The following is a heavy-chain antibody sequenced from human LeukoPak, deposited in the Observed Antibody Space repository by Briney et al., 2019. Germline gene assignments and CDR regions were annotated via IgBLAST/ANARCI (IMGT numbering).Heavy chain of an antibody. CDR3: ARGDGYYFGF. V-gene: IGHV3-7*03. Sequence: GGSLRLSCAASGFTFRHYYMNWVRLAPGEGLAWVANIREDGSDDTYEASVKGRFTISRDNARNSLFLQMNSLRAEDTAVYYCARGDGYYFGFWGQGTPVTVSS. CDR2: IREDGSDD. J-gene: IGHJ4*02. CDR1: GFTFRHYY.